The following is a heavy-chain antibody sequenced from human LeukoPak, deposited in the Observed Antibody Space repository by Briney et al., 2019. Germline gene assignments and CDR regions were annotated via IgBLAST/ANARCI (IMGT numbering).Heavy chain of an antibody. CDR1: GGSILGGYFY. J-gene: IGHJ4*02. CDR2: VDASGST. V-gene: IGHV4-61*02. CDR3: ARWGVGFSNNGFDY. D-gene: IGHD2-8*01. Sequence: SETLSLTCTVSGGSILGGYFYWSWVRQPAGRGLEWIGRVDASGSTNYNPSLRSRVIISVDTSKNQFSLNLSSVTAADTAMYYCARWGVGFSNNGFDYWGRGSLVTVSS.